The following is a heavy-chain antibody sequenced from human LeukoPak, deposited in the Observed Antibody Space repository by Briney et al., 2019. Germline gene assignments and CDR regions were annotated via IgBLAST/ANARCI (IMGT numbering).Heavy chain of an antibody. CDR3: AKGGYDFVEVAYFDY. Sequence: PPGGSLRLSCAASGFTFSSYAMSWVRQAPGKGLEWVSAISGSGGSTYYADSVKGRFTISRDNSKNTLYLQMNSLRAEDTAVYYCAKGGYDFVEVAYFDYWGQGTLVTVSS. D-gene: IGHD5-12*01. CDR1: GFTFSSYA. J-gene: IGHJ4*02. CDR2: ISGSGGST. V-gene: IGHV3-23*01.